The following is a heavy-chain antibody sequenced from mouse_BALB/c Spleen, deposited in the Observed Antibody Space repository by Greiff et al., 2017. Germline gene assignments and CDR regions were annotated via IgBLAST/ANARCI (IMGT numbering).Heavy chain of an antibody. CDR3: VRHPYGAMDY. CDR2: IRSKSNNYAT. J-gene: IGHJ4*01. D-gene: IGHD1-1*02. V-gene: IGHV10-1*02. Sequence: EVMLVESGGGLVQPKGSLKLSCAASGFTFNTYAMNWVRQAPGKGLEWVARIRSKSNNYATYYADSVKDRFTISRDDSQSMLYLQMNNLKTEDTAMYYCVRHPYGAMDYWGQGTSVTVSS. CDR1: GFTFNTYA.